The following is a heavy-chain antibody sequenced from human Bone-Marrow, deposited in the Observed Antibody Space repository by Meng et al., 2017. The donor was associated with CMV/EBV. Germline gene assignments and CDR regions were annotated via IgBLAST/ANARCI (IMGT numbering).Heavy chain of an antibody. D-gene: IGHD3-10*01. J-gene: IGHJ4*02. CDR3: ARFLGRDYFDF. CDR2: VYYSGST. CDR1: GGSISGYY. Sequence: SETLSLTCTVSGGSISGYYWSWIRQPPGKGLEWIGYVYYSGSTNYNPSLKSRVTMSVDTSKNQFSLNLNSVTAADTAVYYCARFLGRDYFDFWAQGTLVTASS. V-gene: IGHV4-59*01.